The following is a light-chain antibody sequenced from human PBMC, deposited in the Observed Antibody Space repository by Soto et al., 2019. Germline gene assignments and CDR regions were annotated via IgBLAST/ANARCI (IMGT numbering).Light chain of an antibody. CDR3: QQFKSGTWT. CDR1: QNIERW. J-gene: IGKJ1*01. Sequence: DIQMTQSPSTLSASVGDIVTITFRASQNIERWLAWYQQKPGKALKLLLYDVSSLESGVPSRFSGSGSATEFILTINGLQPDDFATYFCQQFKSGTWTFGQGTKVDIK. CDR2: DVS. V-gene: IGKV1-5*01.